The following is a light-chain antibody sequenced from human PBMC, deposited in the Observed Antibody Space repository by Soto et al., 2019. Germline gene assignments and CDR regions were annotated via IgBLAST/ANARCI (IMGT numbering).Light chain of an antibody. Sequence: EVVWTQSPGTLSWSPGDRATLSCRARQSITNNFLAWYQHKPGQAPRLLIYCASSIATGILDRFSGSGSGTEFTLTSRRHEPEDFAVYNYQQYGSSVITFGQRTRLDIK. CDR2: CAS. CDR3: QQYGSSVIT. J-gene: IGKJ5*01. CDR1: QSITNNF. V-gene: IGKV3-20*01.